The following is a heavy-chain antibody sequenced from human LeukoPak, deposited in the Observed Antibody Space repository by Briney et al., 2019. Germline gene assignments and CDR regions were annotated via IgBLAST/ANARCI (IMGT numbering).Heavy chain of an antibody. CDR3: ARVWQDYSNADY. V-gene: IGHV3-21*05. Sequence: GGSLRLSCAASGFTFSSFNMNWVRQAPGKGPEWVSYISRSSAYIHYADSMRGRFAISRDNAKNSLYLQMNSLRAEATAIYSFARVWQDYSNADYLGQGTLVTVSS. CDR2: ISRSSAYI. CDR1: GFTFSSFN. J-gene: IGHJ4*02. D-gene: IGHD4-11*01.